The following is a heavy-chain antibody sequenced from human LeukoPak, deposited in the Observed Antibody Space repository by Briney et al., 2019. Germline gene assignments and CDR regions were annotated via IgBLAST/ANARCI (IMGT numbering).Heavy chain of an antibody. CDR3: AKGSQWLVPGGAFDI. Sequence: GGSLRLSCAASGFAFSSYGMHWVRQAPGKGLEWVAFIRYDGSNKYYADSVKGRFTISRDNSKNTLYLQMNSLRAEDMALYYCAKGSQWLVPGGAFDIWGQGTMVTVSS. CDR1: GFAFSSYG. V-gene: IGHV3-30*02. CDR2: IRYDGSNK. D-gene: IGHD6-19*01. J-gene: IGHJ3*02.